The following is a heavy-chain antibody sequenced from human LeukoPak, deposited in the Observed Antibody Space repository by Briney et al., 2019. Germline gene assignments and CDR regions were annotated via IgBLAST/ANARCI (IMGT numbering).Heavy chain of an antibody. CDR3: ARDYYDFWSGANYYYYYYMDV. D-gene: IGHD3-3*01. Sequence: GGSLRLSCAASGFTFSSYWMSWGRQAPGKGLEWLANIKQDGSEKDYVDSVKGRFTISRENAKHSLYLQMNGLRAEDTAVYYCARDYYDFWSGANYYYYYYMDVWGKGTTVTVSS. CDR1: GFTFSSYW. CDR2: IKQDGSEK. V-gene: IGHV3-7*01. J-gene: IGHJ6*03.